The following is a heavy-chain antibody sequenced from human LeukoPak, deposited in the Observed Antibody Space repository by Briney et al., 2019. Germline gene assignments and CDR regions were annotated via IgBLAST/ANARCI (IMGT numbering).Heavy chain of an antibody. J-gene: IGHJ4*02. V-gene: IGHV3-20*04. CDR1: GFTFDDYG. CDR3: ARAGLVGYCSSTSCHGHFDY. CDR2: INWNGGST. Sequence: GGSLRLSCAASGFTFDDYGMSWVRQAPGKGLEWVSGINWNGGSTGYADSVKGRFTISRDNAKNSLYLQMNSLRAEDTALYYCARAGLVGYCSSTSCHGHFDYWGQGTLVTVSS. D-gene: IGHD2-2*01.